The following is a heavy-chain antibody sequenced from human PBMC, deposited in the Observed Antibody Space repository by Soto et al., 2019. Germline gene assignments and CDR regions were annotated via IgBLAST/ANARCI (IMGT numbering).Heavy chain of an antibody. J-gene: IGHJ5*01. CDR3: ARTDNSGWFDY. CDR2: ISSSSSTI. CDR1: GFTFSSYS. Sequence: GGSLRLSCAASGFTFSSYSMNWVRQAPGKGLEWVSYISSSSSTIYYADSVKGRFTISRDNAKNSLYLQMNSLRAEDTAVYYCARTDNSGWFDYWGQGTLVTVSS. D-gene: IGHD6-19*01. V-gene: IGHV3-48*01.